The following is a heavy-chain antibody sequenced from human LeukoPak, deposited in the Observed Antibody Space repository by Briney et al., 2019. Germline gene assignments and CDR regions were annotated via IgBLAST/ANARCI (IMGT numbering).Heavy chain of an antibody. CDR3: ARLTSSWSFDY. CDR1: GYSFTNYW. D-gene: IGHD6-13*01. V-gene: IGHV5-51*01. J-gene: IGHJ4*02. Sequence: GESLKISCKGSGYSFTNYWISWGRQLPGKGLEWMGIISPDGSDTRYSPSFQGQVTISADKSITTAYLQWSSLKASDTAMYYCARLTSSWSFDYWGQGTLVTVSS. CDR2: ISPDGSDT.